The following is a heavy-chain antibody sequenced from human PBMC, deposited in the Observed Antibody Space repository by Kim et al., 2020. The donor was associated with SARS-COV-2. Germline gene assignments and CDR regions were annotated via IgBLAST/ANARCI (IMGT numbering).Heavy chain of an antibody. J-gene: IGHJ2*01. D-gene: IGHD6-13*01. V-gene: IGHV4-59*13. CDR2: IYYSGST. CDR3: ARDGRRDRSSWTYWYFDL. Sequence: SETLSLTCTVSGGSISSYYWSWIRQPPGKGLEWIGYIYYSGSTNYNPSLKSRVTISVDTSKNQFSLKLSSVTAADTAVYYCARDGRRDRSSWTYWYFDL. CDR1: GGSISSYY.